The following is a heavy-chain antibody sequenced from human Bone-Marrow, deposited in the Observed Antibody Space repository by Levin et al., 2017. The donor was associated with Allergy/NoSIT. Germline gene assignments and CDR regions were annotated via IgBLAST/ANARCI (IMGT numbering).Heavy chain of an antibody. CDR2: ISERSEST. J-gene: IGHJ5*02. D-gene: IGHD2-15*01. CDR1: GFTFSNYA. CDR3: AKSGGYCIGVGGSCYPNWFDP. V-gene: IGHV3-23*01. Sequence: AGGSLRLSCAASGFTFSNYAMSWVRQAPGKGLEWVSTISERSESTYYADSVKGRFTISRDNSRNTLYLQMNSLRAEDTAVYYCAKSGGYCIGVGGSCYPNWFDPWGQGTLVTVSS.